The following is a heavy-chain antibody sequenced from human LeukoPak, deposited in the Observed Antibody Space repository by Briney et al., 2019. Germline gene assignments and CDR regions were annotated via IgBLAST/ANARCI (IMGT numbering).Heavy chain of an antibody. J-gene: IGHJ3*02. V-gene: IGHV3-53*01. CDR1: GVTVSSNY. D-gene: IGHD4/OR15-4a*01. CDR3: ARLTMVLAFDI. CDR2: IYSGGTT. Sequence: PGGSLRLSCAASGVTVSSNYMSWVRQAPGKGLEWVSVIYSGGTTYHAVSVKGRFTISRDSSKNTLYLQMNSLRAEDTAVYYCARLTMVLAFDIWGHGTMVTASS.